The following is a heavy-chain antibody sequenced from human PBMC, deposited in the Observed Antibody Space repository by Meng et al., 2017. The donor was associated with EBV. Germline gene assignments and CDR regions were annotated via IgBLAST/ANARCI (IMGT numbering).Heavy chain of an antibody. D-gene: IGHD6-19*01. CDR2: INPNSGGT. V-gene: IGHV1-2*06. J-gene: IGHJ4*02. CDR3: ARVGIAVAGTGDY. CDR1: GYTFTGYY. Sequence: VQLVQTGAEVKKPGASVKVSCKASGYTFTGYYMHWVRQAPGQGLEWMGRINPNSGGTNYAQKFQGRVTMTRDTSISTAYMELSRLRSDDTAVYYCARVGIAVAGTGDYWGQGTLVTVSS.